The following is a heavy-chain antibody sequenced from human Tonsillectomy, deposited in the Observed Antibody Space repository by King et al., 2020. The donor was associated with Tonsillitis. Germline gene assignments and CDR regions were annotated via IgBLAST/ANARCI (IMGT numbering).Heavy chain of an antibody. Sequence: VQLVESGGGLIQPGGSPRLSCAASGFSVSSSYMSWVRQAPGKGLEWVSAIYSGGRTDYADSVKGRFTISRDNSKNTLYLQMNSLRAEDTAVYYCARDLGGDYYFDYWGQGTLVTVSS. V-gene: IGHV3-53*01. J-gene: IGHJ4*02. CDR3: ARDLGGDYYFDY. CDR1: GFSVSSSY. CDR2: IYSGGRT. D-gene: IGHD3-3*01.